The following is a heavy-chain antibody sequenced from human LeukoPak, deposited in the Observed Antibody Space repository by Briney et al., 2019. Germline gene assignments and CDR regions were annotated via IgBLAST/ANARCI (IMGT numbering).Heavy chain of an antibody. CDR2: IYYSGST. Sequence: PSETLSLTCTVSGGSISSYYWSWIRQPPGKGLEWIGYIYYSGSTNYNPSLKSRVTISVDTSKNQFSLKLSSVTAADTAAYYCAREELRYFDRGFDPWGQGTLVTVSS. J-gene: IGHJ5*02. CDR3: AREELRYFDRGFDP. D-gene: IGHD3-9*01. CDR1: GGSISSYY. V-gene: IGHV4-59*01.